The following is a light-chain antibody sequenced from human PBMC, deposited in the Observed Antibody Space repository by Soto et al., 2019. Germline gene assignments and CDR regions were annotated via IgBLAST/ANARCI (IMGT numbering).Light chain of an antibody. J-gene: IGLJ1*01. CDR3: SSYTTATVYV. V-gene: IGLV2-14*03. CDR1: SSDVGAFDY. Sequence: QSVLTRPASVSGSPGQSITISCTGTSSDVGAFDYVSWYQQHPGEVPKLLIYDVSNRPSGVSNRFSGSKSGNTASLTISGLQAEDEADYYCSSYTTATVYVFATGTKVTVL. CDR2: DVS.